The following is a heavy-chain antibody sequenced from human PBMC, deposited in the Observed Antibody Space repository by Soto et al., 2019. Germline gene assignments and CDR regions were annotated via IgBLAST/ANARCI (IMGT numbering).Heavy chain of an antibody. CDR1: GGSISSSSYY. CDR2: IYYSGST. V-gene: IGHV4-39*01. J-gene: IGHJ4*02. Sequence: QLQLQESGPGLVKPSETLSLTCTVSGGSISSSSYYWGWIRQPPGKGLEWIGSIYYSGSTYYNPSLKSRVTISVDTSKNQFALKLSSVTAADTAVYYCARHQVGYCSGGSCYDGGYFDYWGQGTLVTVSS. CDR3: ARHQVGYCSGGSCYDGGYFDY. D-gene: IGHD2-15*01.